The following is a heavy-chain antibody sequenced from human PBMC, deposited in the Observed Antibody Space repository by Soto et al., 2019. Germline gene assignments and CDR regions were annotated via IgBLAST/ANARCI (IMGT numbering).Heavy chain of an antibody. Sequence: GESLKISCKGSGYSFAGYWITWVRQKPGKGLEWMGRIDLSDSQTYYSPSFRGHVTISVTKSITTVFLQWSSLRASDTAMYYCARQIYDSDTGPNFQYYFDSWGQGTPVTVSS. J-gene: IGHJ4*02. CDR2: IDLSDSQT. V-gene: IGHV5-10-1*01. D-gene: IGHD3-22*01. CDR1: GYSFAGYW. CDR3: ARQIYDSDTGPNFQYYFDS.